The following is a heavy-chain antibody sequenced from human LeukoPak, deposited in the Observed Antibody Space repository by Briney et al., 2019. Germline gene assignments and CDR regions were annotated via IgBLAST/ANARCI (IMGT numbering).Heavy chain of an antibody. J-gene: IGHJ4*02. Sequence: GGSLRLSCAASGFTVSSNYMSWVRQAPGKGLEWVSIIYKSGTISYADSVKGRSIISRDSSTNTLSLQMTSLRAEDTAVYYCAADFYTSYHLGYWGQGTLVTVSS. CDR1: GFTVSSNY. CDR3: AADFYTSYHLGY. D-gene: IGHD3-16*01. CDR2: IYKSGTI. V-gene: IGHV3-66*01.